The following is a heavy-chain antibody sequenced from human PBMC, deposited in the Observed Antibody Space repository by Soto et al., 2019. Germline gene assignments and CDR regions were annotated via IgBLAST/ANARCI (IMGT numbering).Heavy chain of an antibody. CDR2: INPDGSDT. D-gene: IGHD5-18*01. J-gene: IGHJ4*02. CDR3: GRGGSDSPMAPGY. V-gene: IGHV3-74*01. Sequence: PVGSLRLSCAASGFTFSRYWMHWVRQAPGKGLVWVSRINPDGSDTDYVDSVKGRFTISRDNAKNTVYLQMNSLRAEDRAVFYCGRGGSDSPMAPGYWGQGTLVTVSS. CDR1: GFTFSRYW.